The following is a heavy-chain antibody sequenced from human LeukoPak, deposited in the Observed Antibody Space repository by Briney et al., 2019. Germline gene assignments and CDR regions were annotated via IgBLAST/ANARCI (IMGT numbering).Heavy chain of an antibody. CDR1: GGSISSYY. D-gene: IGHD6-19*01. J-gene: IGHJ4*02. Sequence: PSETLSLTGTVSGGSISSYYRSWIRQPPGKGLEWIGYIYYSGSTNYNPSLKSRVTISVDTSKDQFSLKLSFVTAADTAVYYCARDSSGWYGPFDYWGQGTLVTVSS. CDR2: IYYSGST. V-gene: IGHV4-59*01. CDR3: ARDSSGWYGPFDY.